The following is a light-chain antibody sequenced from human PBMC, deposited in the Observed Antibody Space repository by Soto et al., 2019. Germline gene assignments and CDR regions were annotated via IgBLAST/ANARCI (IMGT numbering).Light chain of an antibody. CDR2: AAS. J-gene: IGKJ4*01. Sequence: DIQMTQSPSSVSASVGDRVTITCRASQAISIWLAWYQQKPGKAPKLLMYAASNLQSGVPSRFSGSGSGTDFTLTISTLQPEDFANYYCQQANSFPLTFGGGTKVE. V-gene: IGKV1-12*01. CDR3: QQANSFPLT. CDR1: QAISIW.